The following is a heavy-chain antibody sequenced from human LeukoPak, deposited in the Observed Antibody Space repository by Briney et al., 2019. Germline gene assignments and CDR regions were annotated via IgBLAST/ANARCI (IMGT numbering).Heavy chain of an antibody. Sequence: SQTLSLTCAVSGGSISSGGYFWSWIRQPPGKGLEWIGYIYHSGSTYYNPSLKSRVTISVDRSKNQFSLKLSSVTAADTAVYYCARARPTYGDLYYFDYWGQGTLVTVSS. CDR2: IYHSGST. D-gene: IGHD4-17*01. J-gene: IGHJ4*02. V-gene: IGHV4-30-2*01. CDR1: GGSISSGGYF. CDR3: ARARPTYGDLYYFDY.